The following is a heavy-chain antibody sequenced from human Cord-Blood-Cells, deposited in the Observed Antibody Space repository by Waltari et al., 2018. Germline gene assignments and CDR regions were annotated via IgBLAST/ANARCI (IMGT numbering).Heavy chain of an antibody. CDR1: GGTFSSYA. CDR2: IIPIRGTA. D-gene: IGHD2-2*01. J-gene: IGHJ5*02. CDR3: ARGGDVVVVPAANRWFDP. Sequence: QVQLVQSGAEVKKPGSSVKVSCKASGGTFSSYAISWVRQAPGQGLEWMGGIIPIRGTANYAQEFQGRVTIAADESTSTACMELRSLRTEDTAVYYWARGGDVVVVPAANRWFDPWGQGTLVTVSS. V-gene: IGHV1-69*01.